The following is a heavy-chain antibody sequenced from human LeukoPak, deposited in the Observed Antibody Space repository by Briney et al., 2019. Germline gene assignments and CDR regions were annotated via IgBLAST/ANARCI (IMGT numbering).Heavy chain of an antibody. CDR2: LIPGVGTP. J-gene: IGHJ4*02. CDR1: GSNFKNYA. Sequence: SVKVSCKANGSNFKNYAFSWVRQAPGQGLEWMGGLIPGVGTPNYAEDFQDRVTITAAASSTTIYMEISSLTPDDTAVYYCARGHRFLEWLLDYWGQGVQVIVSS. V-gene: IGHV1-69*13. CDR3: ARGHRFLEWLLDY. D-gene: IGHD3-3*01.